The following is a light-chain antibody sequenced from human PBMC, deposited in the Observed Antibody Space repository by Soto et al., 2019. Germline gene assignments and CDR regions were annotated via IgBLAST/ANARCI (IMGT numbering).Light chain of an antibody. CDR2: AAS. V-gene: IGKV1-39*01. Sequence: DIQMTQSPSSLSASVGDRVTITCRASQSISSYLNWYQQKPGKAPKLLIYAASSLQSGVPSRFSGSGSGTDFTLTISSLQPEDFETYYCQQSYSTPFTFGQGTKVEIK. CDR3: QQSYSTPFT. J-gene: IGKJ1*01. CDR1: QSISSY.